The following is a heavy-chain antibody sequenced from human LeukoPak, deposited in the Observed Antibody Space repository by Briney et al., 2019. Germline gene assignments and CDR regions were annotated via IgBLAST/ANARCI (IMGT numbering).Heavy chain of an antibody. CDR2: ISSSSSYT. V-gene: IGHV3-11*03. J-gene: IGHJ4*02. CDR3: ASVWFGEPLNDY. Sequence: GGSLRLSCAASGFTLSDYYMSWIRQAPGKGLEWVSYISSSSSYTNYADSVKGRFTISRDNAKNSLYLQMNSLRAEDTAVYYCASVWFGEPLNDYWGQGTLVTVSS. D-gene: IGHD3-10*01. CDR1: GFTLSDYY.